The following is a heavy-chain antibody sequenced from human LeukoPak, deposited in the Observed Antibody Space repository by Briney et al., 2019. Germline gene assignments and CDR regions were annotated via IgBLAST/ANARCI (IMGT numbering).Heavy chain of an antibody. J-gene: IGHJ4*02. CDR1: GFTFSSYA. Sequence: GGSLRLSCAASGFTFSSYAMSWVRQAPGKGLEWVSAISGSGGSTYYADSVKGRFTISRDNSKNTLYLQMNSLRAEDTAVYYCAKDPDYDFWSGYYPIDYWGQGILVTVSS. CDR3: AKDPDYDFWSGYYPIDY. V-gene: IGHV3-23*01. CDR2: ISGSGGST. D-gene: IGHD3-3*01.